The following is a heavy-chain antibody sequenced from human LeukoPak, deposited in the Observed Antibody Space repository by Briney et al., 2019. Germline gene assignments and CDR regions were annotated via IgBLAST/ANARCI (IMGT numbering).Heavy chain of an antibody. D-gene: IGHD6-6*01. Sequence: PSETLSLTCAVYGGSFSGYYWSWIRQPPGKGLEWIGEINHSGSTNYNPSLKSRVTISVDTSKNQFSLKLSSVTAADTAVYYCARIRGSRQLVGGEWFDPWGQGTLVTVSS. CDR2: INHSGST. J-gene: IGHJ5*02. V-gene: IGHV4-34*01. CDR3: ARIRGSRQLVGGEWFDP. CDR1: GGSFSGYY.